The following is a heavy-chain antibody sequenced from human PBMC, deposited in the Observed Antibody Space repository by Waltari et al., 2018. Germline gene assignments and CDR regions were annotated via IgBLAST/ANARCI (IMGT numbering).Heavy chain of an antibody. J-gene: IGHJ3*02. CDR1: GYTFTSYA. V-gene: IGHV7-4-1*02. CDR3: ARRGGGSSWRGAFDI. D-gene: IGHD6-13*01. Sequence: QVQLVQSGSELKKPGASVKVSCKASGYTFTSYAMNWVRQAPGQGLEWMGWINTNTGNPTYAQGVTGRFGFALETSVSTAYLQMSRLKAEDTAVYYCARRGGGSSWRGAFDIWGQGTMVTVSS. CDR2: INTNTGNP.